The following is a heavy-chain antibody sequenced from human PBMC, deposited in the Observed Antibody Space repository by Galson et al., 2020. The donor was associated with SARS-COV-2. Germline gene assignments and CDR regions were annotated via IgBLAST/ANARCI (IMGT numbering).Heavy chain of an antibody. CDR1: GGTFSSYA. J-gene: IGHJ4*02. V-gene: IGHV1-69*13. CDR3: ATPDPRSYSSSWPLDY. CDR2: IIPIFGTA. Sequence: SVKVSCKASGGTFSSYAISWVRQAPGQGLEWMGGIIPIFGTANYAQKFQGRVTITADESTSTAYMELSSLRSEDTAVYYCATPDPRSYSSSWPLDYWGQGTLVTVSS. D-gene: IGHD6-13*01.